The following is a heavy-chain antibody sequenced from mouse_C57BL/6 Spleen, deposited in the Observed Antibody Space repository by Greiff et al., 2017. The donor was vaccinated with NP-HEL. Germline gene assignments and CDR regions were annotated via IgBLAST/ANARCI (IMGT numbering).Heavy chain of an antibody. Sequence: QVQLQQSGAELVKPGASVKMSCKASGYTFTSYWITWVKQRPGQGLEWIGDIYPGSGSTNYNEKFKSKATLPVDTSSSTAYMQLSSLTSEDSAVYYCARFGTDYAMDYWGQGTSVTVSS. CDR3: ARFGTDYAMDY. CDR2: IYPGSGST. V-gene: IGHV1-55*01. CDR1: GYTFTSYW. J-gene: IGHJ4*01. D-gene: IGHD4-1*01.